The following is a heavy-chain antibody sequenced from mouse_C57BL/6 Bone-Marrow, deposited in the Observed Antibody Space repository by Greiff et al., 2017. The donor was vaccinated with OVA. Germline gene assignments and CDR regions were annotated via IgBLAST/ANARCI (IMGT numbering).Heavy chain of an antibody. CDR2: IYPGSGNI. D-gene: IGHD2-2*01. CDR1: GYTFTDYY. J-gene: IGHJ2*01. Sequence: QVHVKQSGAELVRPGASVKLSCKASGYTFTDYYISWVKQRPGQGLEWIARIYPGSGNIYYNEKFKGKATLTAEKSSSTAYMQLSSLTSGDSAVYFGARSERLRDYFDYWGQGTTLTVSS. V-gene: IGHV1-76*01. CDR3: ARSERLRDYFDY.